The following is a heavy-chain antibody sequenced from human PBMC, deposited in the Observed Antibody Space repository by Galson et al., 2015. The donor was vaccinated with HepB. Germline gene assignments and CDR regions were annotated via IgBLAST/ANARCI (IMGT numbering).Heavy chain of an antibody. CDR1: GGSISSGSYY. D-gene: IGHD3-3*01. CDR2: IYTSGST. V-gene: IGHV4-61*02. Sequence: TLSLTCTVSGGSISSGSYYWSWIRQPAGKGLEWIGRIYTSGSTNYNPSLKSRVTMSVDTSKNQFSLKLSSVTAADTAVYYCARGDRPYYDFWSGYQTGTYYYYMDVWGKGTTVTVSS. CDR3: ARGDRPYYDFWSGYQTGTYYYYMDV. J-gene: IGHJ6*03.